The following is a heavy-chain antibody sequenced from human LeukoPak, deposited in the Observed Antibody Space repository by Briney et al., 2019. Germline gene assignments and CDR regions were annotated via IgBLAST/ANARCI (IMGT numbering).Heavy chain of an antibody. V-gene: IGHV3-48*04. CDR1: GFTFNTYS. CDR3: AREIPSGSYAPDY. Sequence: GGSLRLSCAASGFTFNTYSMNWVRQAPGKGLEWVSYINSGGRAILYADSVKGRFTVSRDNAKNSIYLQMNNLRAEDTAVYYCAREIPSGSYAPDYWGQGTLVTVSS. CDR2: INSGGRAI. D-gene: IGHD1-26*01. J-gene: IGHJ4*02.